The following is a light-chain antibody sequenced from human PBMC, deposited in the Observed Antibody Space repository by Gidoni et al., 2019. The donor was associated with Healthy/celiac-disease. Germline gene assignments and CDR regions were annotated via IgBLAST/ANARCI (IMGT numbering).Light chain of an antibody. V-gene: IGKV1-39*01. Sequence: DIQMTQSPSSLSASVGDRVTITCRASQSISSYLNWYQQKPGKAPKLLIYAASSLQSGVPSRFSCSGSGTDCTLTISSLQPEDFATYYCQQSYSTPCSFGQGTKLEIK. CDR3: QQSYSTPCS. J-gene: IGKJ2*04. CDR1: QSISSY. CDR2: AAS.